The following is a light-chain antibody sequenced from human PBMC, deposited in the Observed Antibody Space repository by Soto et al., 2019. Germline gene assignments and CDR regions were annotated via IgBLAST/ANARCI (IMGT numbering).Light chain of an antibody. Sequence: QSVLTQPPSVSGAPGQRVTISCAGSGSNIGASYDVRWYQQLPGTAPKLLIYGNFNRPSGVPDRFSGSKSGTSASLAITGLQAEDEADYYCQSYDSSLSGVLFGGGTKLTVL. V-gene: IGLV1-40*01. CDR3: QSYDSSLSGVL. CDR2: GNF. J-gene: IGLJ2*01. CDR1: GSNIGASYD.